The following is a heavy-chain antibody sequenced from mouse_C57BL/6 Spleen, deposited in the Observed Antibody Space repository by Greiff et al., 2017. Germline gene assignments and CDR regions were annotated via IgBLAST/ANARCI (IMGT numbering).Heavy chain of an antibody. V-gene: IGHV1-64*01. CDR1: GYTFTSYW. Sequence: VQLQQPGAELVKPGASVKLSCKASGYTFTSYWMHWVKQRPGQGLEWIGMIHPNSGSTNYNEKFKSKATLTVDKSSSTAYMQLSSLTSEDSAVYYCAGLGQGYYFDYWGQGTTLTVSS. CDR2: IHPNSGST. CDR3: AGLGQGYYFDY. J-gene: IGHJ2*01. D-gene: IGHD3-3*01.